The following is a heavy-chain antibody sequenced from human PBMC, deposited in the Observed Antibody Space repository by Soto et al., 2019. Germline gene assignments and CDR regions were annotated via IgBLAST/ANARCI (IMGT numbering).Heavy chain of an antibody. CDR1: GFTFSSYG. CDR2: IWYDGSNT. Sequence: QVQLVESGGGVVQPGRSLRLSCAASGFTFSSYGMHWVRQAPGKGLEWVAGIWYDGSNTYYADSVKGRFTISRDNSKNTLYLEMNSLRAEDTAVYYCARGAGYCSGGSCYGYGMDVWGQGTTVTVSS. V-gene: IGHV3-33*01. J-gene: IGHJ6*02. D-gene: IGHD2-15*01. CDR3: ARGAGYCSGGSCYGYGMDV.